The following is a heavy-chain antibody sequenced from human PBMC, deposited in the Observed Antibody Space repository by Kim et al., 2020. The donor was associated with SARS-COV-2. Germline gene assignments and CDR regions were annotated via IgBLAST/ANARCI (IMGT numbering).Heavy chain of an antibody. J-gene: IGHJ4*02. V-gene: IGHV4-34*01. CDR3: ARGGGGSYSDFDY. D-gene: IGHD1-26*01. Sequence: NYNPSLKRRVTISVDTSKNQCSLKLSSVTAADTAVYYCARGGGGSYSDFDYWGQGTLVTVSS.